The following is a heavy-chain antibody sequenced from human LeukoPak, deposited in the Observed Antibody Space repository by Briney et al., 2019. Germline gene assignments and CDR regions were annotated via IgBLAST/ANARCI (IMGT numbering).Heavy chain of an antibody. V-gene: IGHV1-18*01. Sequence: ASVKVSCKASGYTFTSYGISWVRQAPGQGLEWMGWISAYNGNTNYAQKLQGGVTMTTDTSTSTAYMELRSLRSDDTAVYYCARYYSSGWYEAFDYWGQGTLVTVSS. CDR1: GYTFTSYG. J-gene: IGHJ4*02. CDR3: ARYYSSGWYEAFDY. CDR2: ISAYNGNT. D-gene: IGHD6-19*01.